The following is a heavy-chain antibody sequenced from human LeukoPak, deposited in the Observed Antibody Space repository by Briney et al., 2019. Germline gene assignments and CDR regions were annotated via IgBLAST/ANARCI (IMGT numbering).Heavy chain of an antibody. V-gene: IGHV4-59*01. CDR3: ARDQGYCSSTSCHISWFDP. CDR2: IYYSGST. D-gene: IGHD2-2*01. CDR1: GGSFSGYY. Sequence: ASETLSLTCAVYGGSFSGYYWSWIRQPPGKGLEWIGYIYYSGSTNYNPSLKSRVTISVDTSKNQFSLKLSSVTAADTAVYYCARDQGYCSSTSCHISWFDPWGQGTLVTVSS. J-gene: IGHJ5*02.